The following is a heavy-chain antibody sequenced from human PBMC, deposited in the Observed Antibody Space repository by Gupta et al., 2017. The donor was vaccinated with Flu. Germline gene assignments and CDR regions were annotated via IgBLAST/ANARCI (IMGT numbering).Heavy chain of an antibody. D-gene: IGHD6-13*01. J-gene: IGHJ4*02. Sequence: IYYSGSTYYNPSLKSRVTIFVDTSKIQFSLRLRSLTAADTAVYYCSRHIISAAGPVDCWGQGTLVTVSA. CDR3: SRHIISAAGPVDC. V-gene: IGHV4-39*01. CDR2: IYYSGST.